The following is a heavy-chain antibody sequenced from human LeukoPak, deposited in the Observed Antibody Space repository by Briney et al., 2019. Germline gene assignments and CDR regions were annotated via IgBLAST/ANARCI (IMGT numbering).Heavy chain of an antibody. V-gene: IGHV3-23*01. CDR2: ISGSGGST. D-gene: IGHD6-19*01. J-gene: IGHJ4*02. CDR3: TGSYSSGWYDY. Sequence: GGSLRLSCAGSGFTFSSYAMTWVRQAPGKGLEWVSAISGSGGSTYYADSVKGRFSISRDNSKNTLYLQMNSLRAEDTAVYYCTGSYSSGWYDYWGQGTLVTVSS. CDR1: GFTFSSYA.